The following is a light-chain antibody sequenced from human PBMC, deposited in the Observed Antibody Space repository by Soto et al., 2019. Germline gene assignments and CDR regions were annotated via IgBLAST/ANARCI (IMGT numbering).Light chain of an antibody. V-gene: IGKV3-20*01. Sequence: EVVLTQSPGTLSLSPGEKATLSCRASQTVTNTYIAWYQQKPGQPPRLLIYVASNRAAGIPERFSGSGSGTDFTLTISSLEPEDFAVYFCHQCGRAPRTFGQGTRVDIK. CDR3: HQCGRAPRT. CDR2: VAS. CDR1: QTVTNTY. J-gene: IGKJ1*01.